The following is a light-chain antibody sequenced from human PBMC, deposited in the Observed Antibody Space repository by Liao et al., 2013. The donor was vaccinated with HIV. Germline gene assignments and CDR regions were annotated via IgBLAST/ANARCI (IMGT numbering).Light chain of an antibody. CDR3: QAWDSSTLYV. Sequence: SYELTQPPSLSVAPGETARVTCGGNDIGGKSVHWYQQQPGQAPVLVISYDSERPSGIPERFSGSNSGNTATLTISGTQAMDEADYYCQAWDSSTLYVFGPGTKVTVL. J-gene: IGLJ1*01. CDR1: DIGGKS. V-gene: IGLV3-21*01. CDR2: YDS.